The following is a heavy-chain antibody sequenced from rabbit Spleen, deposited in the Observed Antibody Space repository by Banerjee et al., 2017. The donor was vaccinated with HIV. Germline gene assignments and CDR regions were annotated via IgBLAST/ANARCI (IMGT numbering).Heavy chain of an antibody. CDR1: GFSFSNEAV. V-gene: IGHV1S45*01. J-gene: IGHJ4*01. D-gene: IGHD8-1*01. CDR3: ARDAGSGPYIDGYFDL. CDR2: VYTGNGKT. Sequence: QQQLVESGGGLVKPGASLTLTCKASGFSFSNEAVMCWVRQAPGKGLEWIACVYTGNGKTYYASWAKGRFTISKTSSTTVTLRMTSLTVADTATYFCARDAGSGPYIDGYFDLWGQGTLVTVS.